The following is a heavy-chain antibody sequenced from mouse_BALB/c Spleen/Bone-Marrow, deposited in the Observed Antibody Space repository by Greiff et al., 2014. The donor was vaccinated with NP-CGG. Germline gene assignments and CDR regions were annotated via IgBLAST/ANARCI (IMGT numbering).Heavy chain of an antibody. CDR1: GYTFTDYI. V-gene: IGHV1-62-2*01. CDR3: TRHFYGSSYFDY. D-gene: IGHD1-1*01. J-gene: IGHJ2*01. CDR2: FYPGSGNI. Sequence: QVQLKESXAELVKPGASVKLSCKASGYTFTDYIIHWIKQRSGQGLEWIGWFYPGSGNIKYNEKFKDKATLTADKSSSTVYMELSRLTSEDSAVYFCTRHFYGSSYFDYWGQGTTLTVSS.